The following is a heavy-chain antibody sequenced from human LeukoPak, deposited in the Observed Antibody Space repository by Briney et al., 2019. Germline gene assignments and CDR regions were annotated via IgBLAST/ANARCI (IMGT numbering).Heavy chain of an antibody. CDR1: GFTFSSYA. V-gene: IGHV3-23*01. D-gene: IGHD7-27*01. CDR3: AKRISWGLYYYYGMDV. Sequence: GGSLRLSCAASGFTFSSYAMSWVRQAPGKGLEWVSAISGSGGSTYYADSVKGRFTISRDNSKNTLYLQMNSLRAEDTAVYYCAKRISWGLYYYYGMDVWGQGTTVTVSS. CDR2: ISGSGGST. J-gene: IGHJ6*02.